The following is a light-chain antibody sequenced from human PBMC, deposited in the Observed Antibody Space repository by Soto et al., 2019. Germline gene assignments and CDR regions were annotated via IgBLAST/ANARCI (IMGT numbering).Light chain of an antibody. J-gene: IGLJ2*01. CDR3: SSYTSASTVL. CDR2: DVS. V-gene: IGLV2-14*03. Sequence: QSALTQPASVSGSPGQSITISCTGTISDVGGYDHVSWYQQHPGQAPELIIFDVSDRPSGVSNRFSGSKSGNTASLTISGLRAEDEADYYCSSYTSASTVLFGGGTKVTVL. CDR1: ISDVGGYDH.